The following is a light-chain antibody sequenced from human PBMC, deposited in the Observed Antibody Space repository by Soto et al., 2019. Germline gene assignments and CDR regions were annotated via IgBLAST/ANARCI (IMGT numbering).Light chain of an antibody. CDR3: QQYNNGPKT. V-gene: IGKV3-15*01. J-gene: IGKJ1*01. CDR1: QSVSSN. Sequence: EIVMTQSPATLSVSPGERATLSCRASQSVSSNLAWYQQKPGQAPRLLIYGASTRATGIPARFSGSGSGTEFTLTISSLQSEDFAVYSCQQYNNGPKTFGTGTKV. CDR2: GAS.